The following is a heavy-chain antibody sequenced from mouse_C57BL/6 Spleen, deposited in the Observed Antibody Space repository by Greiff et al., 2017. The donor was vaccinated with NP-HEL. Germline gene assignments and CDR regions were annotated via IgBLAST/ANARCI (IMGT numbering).Heavy chain of an antibody. J-gene: IGHJ3*01. CDR2: IYPGSGST. CDR3: ARGGGYYYGSSPWFAY. Sequence: QVQLQQPGAELVKPGASVKMSCKASGYTFTSYWITWVKQRPGQGLEWIGDIYPGSGSTNYNEKFKSKATLTVDPSSSTAYMQLSSLTSEDSAVYYCARGGGYYYGSSPWFAYWGQGTLVTVSA. CDR1: GYTFTSYW. V-gene: IGHV1-55*01. D-gene: IGHD1-1*01.